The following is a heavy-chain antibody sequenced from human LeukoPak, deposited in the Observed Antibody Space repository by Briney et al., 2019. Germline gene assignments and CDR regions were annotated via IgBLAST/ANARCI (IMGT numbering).Heavy chain of an antibody. Sequence: ASVKVSCKASGYTFTGYYMHWVRQAPGQGLEWMGWINPNSGGTNYAQKSQGRVTMTRDTSISTAYMELSRLRSDDTAVYYCAREETYYYDSKVNWFDPWGQGTLVTVSS. D-gene: IGHD3-22*01. CDR1: GYTFTGYY. V-gene: IGHV1-2*02. J-gene: IGHJ5*02. CDR3: AREETYYYDSKVNWFDP. CDR2: INPNSGGT.